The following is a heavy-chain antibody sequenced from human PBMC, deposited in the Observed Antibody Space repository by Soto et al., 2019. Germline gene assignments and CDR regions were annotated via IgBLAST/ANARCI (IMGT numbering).Heavy chain of an antibody. CDR3: ARDKITGLFDY. V-gene: IGHV4-34*01. J-gene: IGHJ4*02. CDR2: INHTGST. CDR1: GGSFSGYS. D-gene: IGHD2-8*02. Sequence: QVQLQQWGAGLLKPSETLSLTCAVYGGSFSGYSWTWLRQPPGTGLEWIGEINHTGSTNYNPSLKSRVTISVDTSKNQFSLKLTSVTAADTAVYYCARDKITGLFDYWGQGTRVTVSS.